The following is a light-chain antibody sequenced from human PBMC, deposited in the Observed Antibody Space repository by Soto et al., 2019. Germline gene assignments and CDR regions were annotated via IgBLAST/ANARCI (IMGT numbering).Light chain of an antibody. Sequence: EIGLTQSPGTLSLSPGERATLSCRASQSVSDYLAWYQQKPGQAPRLLIYDASSRATGVPDRFSGSGSGTDFTLTISSLQPDDFATYYCQHYNSYSEAFGQGTKVDIK. V-gene: IGKV3-20*01. J-gene: IGKJ1*01. CDR2: DAS. CDR3: QHYNSYSEA. CDR1: QSVSDY.